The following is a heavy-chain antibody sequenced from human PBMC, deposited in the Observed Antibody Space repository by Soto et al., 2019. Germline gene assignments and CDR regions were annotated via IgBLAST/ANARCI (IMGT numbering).Heavy chain of an antibody. CDR2: IIPIFGTA. CDR1: GGTFSSYA. V-gene: IGHV1-69*13. J-gene: IGHJ6*02. CDR3: ARDNTVAGRNYYYGMDV. Sequence: SVKVSCKASGGTFSSYAISWVRQAPGQGLEWMGGIIPIFGTANYAQKFQGRVTITADESTSTAYMELSSLRSEDTAVYYCARDNTVAGRNYYYGMDVWGQGTTVTVSS. D-gene: IGHD6-19*01.